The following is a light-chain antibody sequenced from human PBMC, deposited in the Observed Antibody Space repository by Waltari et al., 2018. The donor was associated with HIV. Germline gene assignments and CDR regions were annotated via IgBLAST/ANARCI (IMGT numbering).Light chain of an antibody. V-gene: IGLV1-40*01. J-gene: IGLJ2*01. Sequence: QSELTQPPSVSAAPGQRVTISCTGRSSNIAAGYDVHWYQQVPGRAPKVVIYGNSNRPSGVPDRFSGSKSGSSSSLVITGLQSEDEADYYCQSYDSNLSGLFGGGTKVTVL. CDR2: GNS. CDR1: SSNIAAGYD. CDR3: QSYDSNLSGL.